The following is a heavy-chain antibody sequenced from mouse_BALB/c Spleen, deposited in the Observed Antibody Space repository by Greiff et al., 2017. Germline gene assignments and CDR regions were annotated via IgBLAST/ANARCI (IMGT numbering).Heavy chain of an antibody. Sequence: QVHVKQSGAELVRPGTSVKISCKASGYTFTNYWLGWVKQRPGHGLEWIGDIYPGGGYTNYNEKFKGKATLTADTSSSTAYMQLSSLTSEDSAVYFCARSYYGSSPFAYWGQGTLVTVSA. CDR2: IYPGGGYT. J-gene: IGHJ3*01. D-gene: IGHD1-1*01. CDR3: ARSYYGSSPFAY. V-gene: IGHV1-63*02. CDR1: GYTFTNYW.